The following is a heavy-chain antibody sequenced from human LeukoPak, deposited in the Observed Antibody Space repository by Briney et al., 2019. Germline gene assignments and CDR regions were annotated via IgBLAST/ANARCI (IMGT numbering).Heavy chain of an antibody. CDR3: ARMYYYDNSGDDNWFDP. Sequence: ASVKVSCKASGYTFTSYAMNWVRQAPGQGLEWMGWLNPNTGNTGYAQKFQGRVTITRNTSISTAYLELSSLRSGDTAIYYCARMYYYDNSGDDNWFDPWGQGTLVTVSS. J-gene: IGHJ5*02. V-gene: IGHV1-8*03. D-gene: IGHD3-22*01. CDR1: GYTFTSYA. CDR2: LNPNTGNT.